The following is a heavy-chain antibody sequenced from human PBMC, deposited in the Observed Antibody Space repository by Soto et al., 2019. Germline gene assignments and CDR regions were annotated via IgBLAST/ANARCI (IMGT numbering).Heavy chain of an antibody. Sequence: PSQTLSLTCAISGDSVSSNSAAWNWIRQSPSRGLKWLGRTYYRSKWYNDYAVSVKSRITINPDTSKNQFSLQLNSVTPEDTAVYYCARDEQLGVRLGYYYYGMDVWGQGTTVTVSS. D-gene: IGHD6-6*01. CDR1: GDSVSSNSAA. CDR2: TYYRSKWYN. J-gene: IGHJ6*02. V-gene: IGHV6-1*01. CDR3: ARDEQLGVRLGYYYYGMDV.